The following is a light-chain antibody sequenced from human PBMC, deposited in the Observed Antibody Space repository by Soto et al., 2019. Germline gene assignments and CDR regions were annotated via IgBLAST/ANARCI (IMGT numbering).Light chain of an antibody. CDR2: GAS. Sequence: EIVLTQSPATLSLSPGERATLACRASQSVGTNLAWYQQRPGQAPRLLVYGASTRASGIPPRFSGSGSGADFTLTISSLQSEDFAVYYCQQLNYWPRITFGQGTRLEI. V-gene: IGKV3-15*01. CDR3: QQLNYWPRIT. CDR1: QSVGTN. J-gene: IGKJ5*01.